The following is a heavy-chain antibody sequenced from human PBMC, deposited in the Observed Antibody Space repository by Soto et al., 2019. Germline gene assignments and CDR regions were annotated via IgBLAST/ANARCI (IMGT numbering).Heavy chain of an antibody. CDR1: GFIFTDYC. Sequence: GGSLRLSCSASGFIFTDYCMTWIRQAPGKGLEWVSYISNGDDTTQYADSVKGRFSISRDNAKKVLFLQMNSLRADDTAVYYCASFPNRRDGYNFDSWGWGALVTVSS. J-gene: IGHJ4*02. CDR3: ASFPNRRDGYNFDS. CDR2: ISNGDDTT. V-gene: IGHV3-11*01. D-gene: IGHD5-12*01.